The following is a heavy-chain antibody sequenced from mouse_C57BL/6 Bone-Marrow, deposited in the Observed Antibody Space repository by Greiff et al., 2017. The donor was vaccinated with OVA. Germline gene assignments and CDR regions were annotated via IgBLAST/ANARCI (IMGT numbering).Heavy chain of an antibody. Sequence: QVQLKQPGAELVKPGASVKMSCKASGYTFTSYWITWVKQRPGQGLEWIGDIYPGSGSTNYNEKFKSKATLTVDTSSSTAYMQLRSLTSEDSAVYYGARGGGDGALCYWGQGTSVTVSS. D-gene: IGHD6-5*01. CDR3: ARGGGDGALCY. V-gene: IGHV1-55*01. CDR1: GYTFTSYW. J-gene: IGHJ4*01. CDR2: IYPGSGST.